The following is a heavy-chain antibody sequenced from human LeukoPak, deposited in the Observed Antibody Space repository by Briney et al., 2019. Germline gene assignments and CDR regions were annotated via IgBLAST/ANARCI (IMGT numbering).Heavy chain of an antibody. D-gene: IGHD6-19*01. CDR2: IHHIGST. CDR1: GDSSSSHSYF. CDR3: ARTLPYNGGWRATFDF. Sequence: SDTLSLTCTVSGDSSSSHSYFWGWIRQPPGKGLEWIGNIHHIGSTYYNPSLKSRAAISVDSSTNQFSCKLSSVAVAETAVYCGARTLPYNGGWRATFDFWGQGTLLTVSS. V-gene: IGHV4-39*01. J-gene: IGHJ4*02.